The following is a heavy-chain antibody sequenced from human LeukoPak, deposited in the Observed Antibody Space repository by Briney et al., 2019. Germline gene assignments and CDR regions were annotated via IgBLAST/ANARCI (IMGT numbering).Heavy chain of an antibody. CDR3: ARHTGDLGYFQH. D-gene: IGHD2-21*01. CDR1: AGSISSYY. J-gene: IGHJ1*01. Sequence: SESMSLTSTVSAGSISSYYWSWIRQPPGKGMEWIGYIYYSRRTKYNPSRKSRVTMSVDTSKNQFSLKLSSVTAADTAVYYCARHTGDLGYFQHWGQGTLVTVSS. V-gene: IGHV4-59*08. CDR2: IYYSRRT.